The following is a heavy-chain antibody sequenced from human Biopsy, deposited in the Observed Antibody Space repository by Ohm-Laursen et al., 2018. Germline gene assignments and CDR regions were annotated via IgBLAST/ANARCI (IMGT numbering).Heavy chain of an antibody. CDR3: ARHPTGFWFDP. V-gene: IGHV4-39*01. CDR1: GGSVSSNTNY. CDR2: IFYSGII. Sequence: SDTLSLTCTVSGGSVSSNTNYWAWIRQPPGKGLEWIGSIFYSGIIYYNPSLKSRVSISVYTSKNLFSLNLTPVTAADTAVYYCARHPTGFWFDPWGQGTLVIVSS. J-gene: IGHJ5*02.